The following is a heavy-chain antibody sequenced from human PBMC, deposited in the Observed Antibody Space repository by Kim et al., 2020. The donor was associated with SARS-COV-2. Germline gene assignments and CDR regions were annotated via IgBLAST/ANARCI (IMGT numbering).Heavy chain of an antibody. CDR3: AKESDAFDI. J-gene: IGHJ3*02. V-gene: IGHV3-30*18. CDR2: TSYDEKSK. Sequence: GGSLRLSCAASGLNFSSHVMHWVRQAPGKGLEWVALTSYDEKSKYYADSVKGRFTISRDNSKNVLYLQMNSVRREDTAVYYCAKESDAFDIWGQGTMATVSS. CDR1: GLNFSSHV.